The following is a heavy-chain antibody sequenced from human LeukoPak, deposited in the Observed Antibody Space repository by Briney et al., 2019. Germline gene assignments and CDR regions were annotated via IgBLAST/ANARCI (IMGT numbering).Heavy chain of an antibody. Sequence: GGSLRLSCAASGFTFSSSWMHWVRQAPWKGLGWVSRVNSDGSSTSYADSVKSRYTISRDNAKITLYLQMNSLRAEDTTVYYCARVGGGDHPGDTSASGSYIDYWGQGTLVTVSS. J-gene: IGHJ4*02. D-gene: IGHD1-26*01. CDR3: ARVGGGDHPGDTSASGSYIDY. CDR1: GFTFSSSW. V-gene: IGHV3-74*01. CDR2: VNSDGSST.